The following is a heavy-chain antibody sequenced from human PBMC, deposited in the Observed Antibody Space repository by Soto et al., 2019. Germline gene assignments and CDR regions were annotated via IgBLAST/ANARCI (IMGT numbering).Heavy chain of an antibody. D-gene: IGHD1-26*01. Sequence: GGSLRLSCAASGFTFITYGMHWVRQAPGKGLEWVAVISYDGSHKSYGDSVKGRFTISRDNSKNTLYLQMNSLRAEDTAVYYCAKETVWEILEGYFEYWGQGTLVTVSS. V-gene: IGHV3-30*18. J-gene: IGHJ4*02. CDR2: ISYDGSHK. CDR3: AKETVWEILEGYFEY. CDR1: GFTFITYG.